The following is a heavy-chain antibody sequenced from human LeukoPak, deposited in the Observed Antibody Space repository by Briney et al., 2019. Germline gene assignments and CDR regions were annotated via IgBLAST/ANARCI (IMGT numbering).Heavy chain of an antibody. J-gene: IGHJ6*03. CDR1: GFSLSDYY. CDR2: IGSTI. V-gene: IGHV3-11*04. D-gene: IGHD1-26*01. Sequence: GGSLRLSCVASGFSLSDYYMSWIRQAPGKGLEWVSYIGSTIYYADSVKGRLTISRDNAKNSLYLQMNSLRAEDTAVYYCARDRGIVGTTGYYYMDVWGKGTTVTVS. CDR3: ARDRGIVGTTGYYYMDV.